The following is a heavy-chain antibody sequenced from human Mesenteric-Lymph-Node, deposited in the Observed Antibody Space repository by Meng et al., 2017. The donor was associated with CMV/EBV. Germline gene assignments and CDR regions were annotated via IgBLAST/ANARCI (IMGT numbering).Heavy chain of an antibody. V-gene: IGHV3-21*01. J-gene: IGHJ6*02. D-gene: IGHD1-26*01. CDR2: ISSSSSYI. CDR3: AKSGGGRYEGYGMDV. Sequence: GESLKISCAASGFTFSSYSMNWVRQAPGKGLEWVSSISSSSSYIYYADSVKGRFTISRDNAKNSLYLQMNSLRAEDTAVYYCAKSGGGRYEGYGMDVWGQGTTVTVSS. CDR1: GFTFSSYS.